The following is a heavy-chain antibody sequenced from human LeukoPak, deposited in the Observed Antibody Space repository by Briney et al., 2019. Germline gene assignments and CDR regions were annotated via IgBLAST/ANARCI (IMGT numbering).Heavy chain of an antibody. J-gene: IGHJ4*02. Sequence: SETLSLTCAVFGGSFSGYYWSWIRQPPGKGLEWIGEINHGGGANYNPSLKSRVTISVDTSKNQLSLKLSSVTGADTAVYYCARGRIVGSTSPLPYWGQGTLVTVSS. V-gene: IGHV4-34*01. CDR3: ARGRIVGSTSPLPY. CDR2: INHGGGA. CDR1: GGSFSGYY. D-gene: IGHD1-26*01.